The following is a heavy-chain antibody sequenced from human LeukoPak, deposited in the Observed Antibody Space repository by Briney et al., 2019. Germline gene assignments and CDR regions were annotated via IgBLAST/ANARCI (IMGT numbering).Heavy chain of an antibody. CDR1: GYTFTGYY. D-gene: IGHD2-2*01. CDR3: ARGLRGSPAFDY. J-gene: IGHJ4*02. CDR2: INPNSGGT. Sequence: ASVKVSCQASGYTFTGYYMHWVRQAPGQGREWMGWINPNSGGTNYAQKFQGRVTMTRNTSINTAYMELSRLRSDDTAVYYCARGLRGSPAFDYWGQGTLVTVSS. V-gene: IGHV1-2*02.